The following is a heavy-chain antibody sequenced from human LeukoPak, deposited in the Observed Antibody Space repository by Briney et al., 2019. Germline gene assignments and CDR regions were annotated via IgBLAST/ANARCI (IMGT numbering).Heavy chain of an antibody. CDR2: IYSGGST. Sequence: GGSLRLSCAASGFTFSSYWMNWARQAPGKGLEWVSVIYSGGSTYYADSVKGRFTISRDNSKNTLYLQMNSLRAEDTAVYYCARERIQLWLRAGAFDIWGQGTMVTVSS. CDR1: GFTFSSYW. D-gene: IGHD5-18*01. CDR3: ARERIQLWLRAGAFDI. V-gene: IGHV3-53*01. J-gene: IGHJ3*02.